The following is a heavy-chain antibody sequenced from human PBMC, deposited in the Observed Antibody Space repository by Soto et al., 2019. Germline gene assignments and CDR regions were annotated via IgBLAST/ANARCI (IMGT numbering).Heavy chain of an antibody. Sequence: LQESGPGLVKPSETLSLTCTVSGGSINNYYWNWIRQPAGKGLEWIGRIYSTGTTNHSPSLKSRVTMSVHTSKNLLSLSLSSVTAADTATYYCARGSAVTTARGWFGALDVWGQGTVVTVSS. CDR1: GGSINNYY. J-gene: IGHJ3*01. CDR2: IYSTGTT. V-gene: IGHV4-4*07. CDR3: ARGSAVTTARGWFGALDV. D-gene: IGHD4-4*01.